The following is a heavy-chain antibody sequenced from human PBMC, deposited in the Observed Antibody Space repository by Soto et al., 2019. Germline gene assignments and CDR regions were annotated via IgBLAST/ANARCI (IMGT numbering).Heavy chain of an antibody. J-gene: IGHJ4*02. Sequence: GGSLRLSCAASGFTFTTRAMSWVRQAPGKGLQWVSGISGSGGTTYYADSVKGRLTISRDNSKNMLYLQMNSLRDDDTAVYYCATGTQNFDYWGRGTRVTVSS. CDR1: GFTFTTRA. CDR3: ATGTQNFDY. D-gene: IGHD3-10*01. V-gene: IGHV3-23*01. CDR2: ISGSGGTT.